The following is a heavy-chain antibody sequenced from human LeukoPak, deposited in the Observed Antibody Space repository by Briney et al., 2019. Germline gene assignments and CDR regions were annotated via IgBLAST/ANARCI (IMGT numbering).Heavy chain of an antibody. CDR1: GYTFTSYG. Sequence: ASVKVSCKASGYTFTSYGISWVRQAPGQGLEWRGWISAYNGNTNYAQKLQGRLTMTEDTSTDTAYMELSSLRSDDTAVYYCATDPVGYCSANGCYSVDYWGQGTLVTVSS. V-gene: IGHV1-18*01. CDR2: ISAYNGNT. D-gene: IGHD2-15*01. CDR3: ATDPVGYCSANGCYSVDY. J-gene: IGHJ4*02.